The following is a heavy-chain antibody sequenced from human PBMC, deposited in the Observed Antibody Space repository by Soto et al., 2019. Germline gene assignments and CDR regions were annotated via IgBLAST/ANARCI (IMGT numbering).Heavy chain of an antibody. Sequence: GGSLRLSCAASGFTFSSYSMNWVRQAPGKGLEWVSSISSSSSYIYYADSVKGRFTISRDNAKNSLYLQMNSLRAEDTAVYYCARDGLLDCTNGVCTPIDYWGQGTLVTVSS. CDR2: ISSSSSYI. D-gene: IGHD2-8*01. CDR3: ARDGLLDCTNGVCTPIDY. CDR1: GFTFSSYS. V-gene: IGHV3-21*01. J-gene: IGHJ4*02.